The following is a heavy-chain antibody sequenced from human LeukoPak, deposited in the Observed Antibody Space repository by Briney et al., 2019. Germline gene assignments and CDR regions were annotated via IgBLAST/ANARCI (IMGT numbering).Heavy chain of an antibody. D-gene: IGHD3-3*01. CDR2: INPNSGGT. Sequence: ASVKVSCKASGYTFTGYYMHWVRQAPGQGLEGMGWINPNSGGTNYAQKFQGRVTMTRDTSISTAYMELSRLRSDDTAVYYCARAITIFGGPAGYWGQGTLVTVSS. J-gene: IGHJ4*02. CDR3: ARAITIFGGPAGY. CDR1: GYTFTGYY. V-gene: IGHV1-2*02.